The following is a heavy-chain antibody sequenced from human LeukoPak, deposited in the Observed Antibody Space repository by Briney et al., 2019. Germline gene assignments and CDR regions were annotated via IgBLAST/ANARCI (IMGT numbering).Heavy chain of an antibody. D-gene: IGHD1-14*01. CDR3: ASGHRWTGMYYFDY. J-gene: IGHJ4*02. CDR1: GGPFSGYY. CDR2: INHSGST. Sequence: PSETLSLTCAVYGGPFSGYYWSWIRQPPGKGLEWIGEINHSGSTNYNPSLKSRVTISVDTSKNQFSLKLSSVTAADTAVYYCASGHRWTGMYYFDYWGQGTLVTVSS. V-gene: IGHV4-34*01.